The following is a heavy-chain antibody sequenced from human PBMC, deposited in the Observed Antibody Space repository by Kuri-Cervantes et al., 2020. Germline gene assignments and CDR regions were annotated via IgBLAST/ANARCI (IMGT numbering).Heavy chain of an antibody. D-gene: IGHD3-3*01. CDR2: ISYDGSNK. CDR3: AKDGAISYDFWSGDFFNWFDP. V-gene: IGHV3-30-3*01. Sequence: LSLTCAASGFTFSSYAMHWVRQAPGKGLEWVAVISYDGSNKYYADSVKGRFTISRDNSKNTLYLQMNSLRAEDTAVYYCAKDGAISYDFWSGDFFNWFDPWGQGTLVTVSS. J-gene: IGHJ5*02. CDR1: GFTFSSYA.